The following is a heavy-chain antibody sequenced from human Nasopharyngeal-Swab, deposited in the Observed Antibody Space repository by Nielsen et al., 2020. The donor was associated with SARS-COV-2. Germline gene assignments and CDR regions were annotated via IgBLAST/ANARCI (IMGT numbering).Heavy chain of an antibody. Sequence: GGSLRLSCAASGFTFNSYWMSWVRQAPGKGLEWVANIKQDGSEKYYVDSVKGRFTISRDNAKNSLYLQMNSLRAEDTAVYYCARDKGIDFWSGLGVSGMDVWGQGTTVTVSS. V-gene: IGHV3-7*03. CDR3: ARDKGIDFWSGLGVSGMDV. J-gene: IGHJ6*02. CDR2: IKQDGSEK. D-gene: IGHD3-3*01. CDR1: GFTFNSYW.